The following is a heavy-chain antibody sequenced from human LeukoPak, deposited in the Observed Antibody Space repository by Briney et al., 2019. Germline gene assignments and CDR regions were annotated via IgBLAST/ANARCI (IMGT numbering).Heavy chain of an antibody. CDR1: GFPFSSHA. V-gene: IGHV3-23*01. Sequence: GSLRLSCEVSGFPFSSHAMSWVRQAPGRGLEWVSGISISADMTYYADSVQGRFIISRDNSKNTVYLQMDSLRVEDTAVYYCANEEVPNDYWGRGTLVTVSS. CDR3: ANEEVPNDY. CDR2: ISISADMT. D-gene: IGHD4/OR15-4a*01. J-gene: IGHJ4*02.